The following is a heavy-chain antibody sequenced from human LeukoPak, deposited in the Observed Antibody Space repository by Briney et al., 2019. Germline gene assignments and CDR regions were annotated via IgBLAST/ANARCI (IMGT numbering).Heavy chain of an antibody. J-gene: IGHJ4*02. Sequence: GGSLRLSCAASGFTFSSYAMSWVRQAPGKGLEWVSAISGSGGSTYYADSVKGRFTISRDNSKNTLYLQMNSLRAEDTAVYYCAKSPALSYYYDSSGYSFDYWGQGTLVTVSP. CDR2: ISGSGGST. V-gene: IGHV3-23*01. CDR3: AKSPALSYYYDSSGYSFDY. D-gene: IGHD3-22*01. CDR1: GFTFSSYA.